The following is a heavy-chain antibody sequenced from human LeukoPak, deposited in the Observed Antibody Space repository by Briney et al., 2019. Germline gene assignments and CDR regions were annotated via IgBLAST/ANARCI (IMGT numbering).Heavy chain of an antibody. D-gene: IGHD6-13*01. CDR2: IKHDGNEK. CDR1: GFTFTDSW. CDR3: AKTRPLDSSSWSHGDY. Sequence: PGGSLRLSCAASGFTFTDSWMHWVRQAPGKGLEWVANIKHDGNEKYYVDSVKGRFTISRDNAKNSLYLQMNSLRAEDTAVYYCAKTRPLDSSSWSHGDYWGQGTLVTVSS. V-gene: IGHV3-7*03. J-gene: IGHJ4*02.